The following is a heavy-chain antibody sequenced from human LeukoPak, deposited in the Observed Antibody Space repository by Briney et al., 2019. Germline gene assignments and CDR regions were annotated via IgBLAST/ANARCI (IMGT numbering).Heavy chain of an antibody. V-gene: IGHV1-18*01. CDR3: ARDGSSGSYADY. D-gene: IGHD1-26*01. Sequence: ASVKVSCKASGYTFTSYAITWVRQAPGHGLEWMGWISTYNGNTHYPQKFQGRVTMTTDTSTSTAYMEVRSLTSDDTAVYYCARDGSSGSYADYWGQGTVVTVSS. J-gene: IGHJ4*02. CDR1: GYTFTSYA. CDR2: ISTYNGNT.